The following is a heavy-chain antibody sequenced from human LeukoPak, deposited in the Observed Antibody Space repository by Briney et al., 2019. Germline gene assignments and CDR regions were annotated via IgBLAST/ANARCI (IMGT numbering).Heavy chain of an antibody. Sequence: TGGSLRLSCAASGFTFSSYAMHWVRQAPGKGLEWVAVISYDGSNKYYADSVKGRFTVSRDNAKNSLSLELNSLRVDDTAIYYCARVGSTAEAGTPDYWGQGTLVTVSS. V-gene: IGHV3-30-3*01. CDR1: GFTFSSYA. CDR3: ARVGSTAEAGTPDY. J-gene: IGHJ4*02. D-gene: IGHD6-13*01. CDR2: ISYDGSNK.